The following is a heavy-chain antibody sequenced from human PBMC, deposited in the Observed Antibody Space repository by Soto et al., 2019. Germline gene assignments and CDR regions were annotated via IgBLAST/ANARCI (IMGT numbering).Heavy chain of an antibody. CDR3: VQSRCGRDCLQSYSSHSYYGLDV. CDR2: IYWDYDK. Sequence: QITLKESGPTLVKPTQTLTLTCTFSGFSLSTIGVGVGWIRQPPGKALEWLALIYWDYDKRYSPSLKSRLTVTKDTSKNQVVLTMTNMDPVDTGTYYCVQSRCGRDCLQSYSSHSYYGLDVWSQGTTVTVSS. V-gene: IGHV2-5*02. CDR1: GFSLSTIGVG. D-gene: IGHD2-21*02. J-gene: IGHJ6*02.